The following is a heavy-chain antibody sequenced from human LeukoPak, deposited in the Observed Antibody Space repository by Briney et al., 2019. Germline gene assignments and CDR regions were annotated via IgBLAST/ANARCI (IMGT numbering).Heavy chain of an antibody. CDR1: GFTFSLYA. D-gene: IGHD2-15*01. J-gene: IGHJ4*02. CDR3: ARLLSGN. V-gene: IGHV3-30-3*01. Sequence: AGGSLRLSCAASGFTFSLYAMHWVRQAPGKGLEWVAVISYDGSNKYYADSVKGRFTISRDNSKNTLYLQMNSLRAEDTAVYYCARLLSGNWGQGTLVTVSS. CDR2: ISYDGSNK.